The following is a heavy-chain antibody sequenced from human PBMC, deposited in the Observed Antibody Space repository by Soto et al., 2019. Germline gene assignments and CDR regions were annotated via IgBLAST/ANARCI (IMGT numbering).Heavy chain of an antibody. CDR3: ARDQTEYYDFWSGYYNWFDP. D-gene: IGHD3-3*01. J-gene: IGHJ5*02. V-gene: IGHV6-1*01. CDR1: GDSVSSNSAA. Sequence: SQTLSLTCAISGDSVSSNSAAWNWIRQSPSRGLEWLGRTYYRSKWYNDYAVSVKSRITINPDTSKNQFSLQLNSVTPEDTAVYYCARDQTEYYDFWSGYYNWFDPWGQGTLVTVSS. CDR2: TYYRSKWYN.